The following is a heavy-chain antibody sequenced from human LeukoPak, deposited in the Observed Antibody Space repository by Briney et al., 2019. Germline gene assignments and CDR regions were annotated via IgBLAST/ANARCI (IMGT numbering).Heavy chain of an antibody. J-gene: IGHJ6*03. D-gene: IGHD3-10*01. CDR2: ISYDGTKE. Sequence: GRSLRPSCAASGFTFSNYAMHWVRQAPGKGLEWVAIISYDGTKEYYADSVKGRFTISRDNSKNTLYLQMDSLRAEDTAVFYCARARIRTGSGYYYYMNVWGNGTTVTVSS. V-gene: IGHV3-30*01. CDR3: ARARIRTGSGYYYYMNV. CDR1: GFTFSNYA.